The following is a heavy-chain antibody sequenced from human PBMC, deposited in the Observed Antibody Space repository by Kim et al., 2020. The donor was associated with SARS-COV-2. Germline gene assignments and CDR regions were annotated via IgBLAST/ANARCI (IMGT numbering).Heavy chain of an antibody. J-gene: IGHJ6*02. V-gene: IGHV5-51*01. CDR2: IYPGDSDT. CDR3: ARQGGLVVVPAALSNNYYYYYGMDV. CDR1: GYSFTSYW. D-gene: IGHD2-2*01. Sequence: GESLKISCKGSGYSFTSYWIGWVRQMPGKGLEWMGIIYPGDSDTRYSPSFQGQVTISANKSISTAYLQWSSLKASDTAMYYCARQGGLVVVPAALSNNYYYYYGMDVWGQGTTVTVSS.